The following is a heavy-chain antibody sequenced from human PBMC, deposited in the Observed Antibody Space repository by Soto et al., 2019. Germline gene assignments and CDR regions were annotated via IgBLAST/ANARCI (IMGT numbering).Heavy chain of an antibody. D-gene: IGHD3-22*01. CDR1: GFTFSSYS. J-gene: IGHJ6*02. CDR2: ISSCSSYI. V-gene: IGHV3-21*01. Sequence: GGSLRLSCAASGFTFSSYSMNWVRQAPGKGLEWVSSISSCSSYIYYADSVKGRFTISRDNAKNSLYLQMNSLRAEDTAVYYCARDRTYYDSSGYAYYYYYGMDVWGQGTTVTVSS. CDR3: ARDRTYYDSSGYAYYYYYGMDV.